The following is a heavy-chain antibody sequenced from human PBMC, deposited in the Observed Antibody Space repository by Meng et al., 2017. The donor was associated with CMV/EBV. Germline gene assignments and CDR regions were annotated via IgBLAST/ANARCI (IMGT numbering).Heavy chain of an antibody. CDR1: GESFSGYY. V-gene: IGHV4-34*01. J-gene: IGHJ6*02. Sequence: SETLSLTCAVYGESFSGYYWSWIRQAPGKGLEGIGEMSDSGSTHYNPSLKSRVSISIDTSTNHFSLKVRSVTAADTAVYFCEMTWDMTKADYYYHDMDVWGQGTTVTVSS. CDR2: MSDSGST. CDR3: EMTWDMTKADYYYHDMDV. D-gene: IGHD2-15*01.